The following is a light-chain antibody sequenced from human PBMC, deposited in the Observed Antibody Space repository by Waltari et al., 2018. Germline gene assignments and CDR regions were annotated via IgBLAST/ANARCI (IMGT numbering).Light chain of an antibody. CDR2: DVN. CDR3: ASYTAAMTRI. J-gene: IGLJ2*01. V-gene: IGLV2-14*03. CDR1: SSDVGRYDY. Sequence: QSALTQPASLSGSPGQSITISCTGTSSDVGRYDYVSWYQQHPGTAPKLLIYDVNNRHSGVSVRFSGSKSGNTASRTISGLQAEDEADYYCASYTAAMTRIFCGGTKVIV.